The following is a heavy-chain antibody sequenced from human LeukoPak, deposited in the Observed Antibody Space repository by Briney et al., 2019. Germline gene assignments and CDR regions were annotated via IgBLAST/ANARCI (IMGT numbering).Heavy chain of an antibody. J-gene: IGHJ6*02. V-gene: IGHV4-59*08. CDR3: ARLGQDPYYYYGMDV. Sequence: KASETLSLTCTVSGGSISSYYWSWIRQPPGKGLEWIGYIYYSGSTNYNPSLKSRVTISVDTSKNQFSLKLSSVTAADTAVYYCARLGQDPYYYYGMDVWGQGTTVTVSS. CDR1: GGSISSYY. CDR2: IYYSGST.